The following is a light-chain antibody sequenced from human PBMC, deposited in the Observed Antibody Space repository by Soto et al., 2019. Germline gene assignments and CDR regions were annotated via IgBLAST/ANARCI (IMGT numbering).Light chain of an antibody. J-gene: IGLJ2*01. CDR1: SSNIGAGYD. V-gene: IGLV1-40*01. CDR3: RSYDSSLSGL. Sequence: QSVLTQPPSVSGAPGQRVTISCTGSSSNIGAGYDVHWYQQLPGTAPKLLIYGNSNRPSGVPDRFSGSKSGTSASLAITGLQAEDEADYHRRSYDSSLSGLFGGGTKLTVL. CDR2: GNS.